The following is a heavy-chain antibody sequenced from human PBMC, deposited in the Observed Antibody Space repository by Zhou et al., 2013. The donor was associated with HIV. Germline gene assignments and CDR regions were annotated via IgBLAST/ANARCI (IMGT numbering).Heavy chain of an antibody. J-gene: IGHJ5*02. CDR1: GYSISGGYY. D-gene: IGHD1-26*01. Sequence: VQLQESGPGLVKPSETLSLTCAVSGYSISGGYYWGWIRQPPGKGLEWIGSVYHSGSTYYNPSLKSRITISVDTSKNQFSLKLRSVTAADTAVYYCARDPGRWELQSWFDPWGQGTLVTVSS. CDR3: ARDPGRWELQSWFDP. CDR2: VYHSGST. V-gene: IGHV4-38-2*02.